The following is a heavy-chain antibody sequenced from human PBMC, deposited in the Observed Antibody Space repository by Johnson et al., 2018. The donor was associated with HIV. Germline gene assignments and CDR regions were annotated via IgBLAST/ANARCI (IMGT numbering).Heavy chain of an antibody. J-gene: IGHJ3*02. CDR3: AREREWELRLDAFDI. CDR1: GFTFSSYD. V-gene: IGHV3-13*01. CDR2: IGTAGDT. D-gene: IGHD1-26*01. Sequence: VQLVESGGGLVQPGGSLRLSCAASGFTFSSYDMHWVRQATGKGLEWVSAIGTAGDTYYPGSVTGRFTISRDNAKNSLYLQMNSLRAEDTALYYCAREREWELRLDAFDIWGQGTMVTVSS.